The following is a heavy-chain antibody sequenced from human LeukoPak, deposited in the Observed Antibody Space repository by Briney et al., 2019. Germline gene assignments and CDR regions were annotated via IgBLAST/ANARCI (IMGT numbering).Heavy chain of an antibody. CDR2: ISNTGPAT. J-gene: IGHJ5*02. CDR1: GFTFSSYS. V-gene: IGHV3-23*01. CDR3: AHQVPPNVEFFDH. Sequence: GGSLRLSCVASGFTFSSYSMHWVRQAPGEGLEWLSGISNTGPATDYADSIKGRFTISRDNSKNTVFLQMNSLRAEDTAEYFCAHQVPPNVEFFDHWGQGALVTVSS.